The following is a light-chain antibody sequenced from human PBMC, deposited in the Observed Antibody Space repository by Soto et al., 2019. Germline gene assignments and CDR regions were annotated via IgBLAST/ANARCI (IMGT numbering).Light chain of an antibody. CDR2: EVS. Sequence: QSALTQPASVSGSPGQSITISCTGTSSDVGSYNYVSWYQQHPGKAPKLMIYEVSNRPSGVSDRFSGSKSGNTASLTISGLQAADEADYYCSSYTSTATRVFGGGTKVTVL. CDR3: SSYTSTATRV. J-gene: IGLJ3*02. V-gene: IGLV2-14*01. CDR1: SSDVGSYNY.